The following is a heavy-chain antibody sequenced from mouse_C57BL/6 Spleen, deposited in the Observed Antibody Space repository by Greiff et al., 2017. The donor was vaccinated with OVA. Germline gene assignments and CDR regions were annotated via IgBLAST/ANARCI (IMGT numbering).Heavy chain of an antibody. D-gene: IGHD1-1*01. V-gene: IGHV10-1*01. J-gene: IGHJ2*01. CDR3: VRQPYYGPLDY. CDR2: IRSKSNNYAT. CDR1: GFSFNTYA. Sequence: EVNVVESGGGLVQPKGSLKLSCAASGFSFNTYAMNWVRQAPGKGLEWVARIRSKSNNYATYYADSVKDRFTISRDDSESMLYLQMNNLKTEDTAMYYCVRQPYYGPLDYWGQGTTLTVSS.